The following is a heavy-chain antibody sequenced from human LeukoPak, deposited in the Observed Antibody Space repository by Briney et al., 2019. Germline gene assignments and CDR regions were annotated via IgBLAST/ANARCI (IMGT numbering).Heavy chain of an antibody. J-gene: IGHJ4*02. D-gene: IGHD2-2*03. CDR1: GFTFSADG. Sequence: GGSLRLSWTASGFTFSADGIHWVRHAPGKGLEWVAVLSPHGNYEYYADSVQGRFTISREDSKNTVYLQMNSLRDDETAVYYCARDWIDRSLDYWGQGTLVTVSS. CDR2: LSPHGNYE. CDR3: ARDWIDRSLDY. V-gene: IGHV3-33*01.